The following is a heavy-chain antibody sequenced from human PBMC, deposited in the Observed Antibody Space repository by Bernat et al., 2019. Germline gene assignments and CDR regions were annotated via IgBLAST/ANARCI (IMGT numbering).Heavy chain of an antibody. Sequence: QMQLVQSGPEMKKPGTSVKVSCKASGFTFTSSAMQWVRQARGQRPEWIGWIVVGSGNTNYAQKFQGRVTMTRERSRSRGYMGLSSVGSEDTAVYYGAAAGPRGKNPFDYWGQGTLVTVSS. CDR1: GFTFTSSA. CDR2: IVVGSGNT. J-gene: IGHJ4*02. CDR3: AAAGPRGKNPFDY. D-gene: IGHD3-16*01. V-gene: IGHV1-58*02.